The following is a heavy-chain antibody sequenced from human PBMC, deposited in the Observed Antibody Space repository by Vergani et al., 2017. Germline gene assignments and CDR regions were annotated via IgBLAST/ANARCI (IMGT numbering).Heavy chain of an antibody. V-gene: IGHV4-59*01. J-gene: IGHJ6*02. CDR1: GGSISSYY. CDR2: IYYSGST. Sequence: QVQLQESGPGLVKPSETLSLTCTVSGGSISSYYWSWIRQPPGKGLEWIGYIYYSGSTNYNPSLKSRVTISVDTSKNQFSLKLSSVTAADTAVYYCARAIWVRGVIITRRYYYYGMDVWGQGTTVTVSS. CDR3: ARAIWVRGVIITRRYYYYGMDV. D-gene: IGHD3-10*01.